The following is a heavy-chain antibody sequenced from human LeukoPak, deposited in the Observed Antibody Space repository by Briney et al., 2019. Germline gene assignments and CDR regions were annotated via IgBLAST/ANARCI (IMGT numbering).Heavy chain of an antibody. Sequence: GGSLRLSCAASGFTFSSYAMHWVRQAPGKGLEWVAVISYDGSNKYYADSVKGRFTISRDNSKNTLYLQMNSLRAEDTAVYYCAREYYDSSGLTLGLYFQHWGQGTLVTVSS. J-gene: IGHJ1*01. D-gene: IGHD3-22*01. CDR2: ISYDGSNK. CDR1: GFTFSSYA. V-gene: IGHV3-30-3*01. CDR3: AREYYDSSGLTLGLYFQH.